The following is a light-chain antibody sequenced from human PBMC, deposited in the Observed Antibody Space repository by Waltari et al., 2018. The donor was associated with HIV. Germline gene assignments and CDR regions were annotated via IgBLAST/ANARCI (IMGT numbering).Light chain of an antibody. CDR1: QGISNY. J-gene: IGKJ3*01. Sequence: IQMTQSPSSLSASVGDRVTITCRASQGISNYLVWYQQRPWKRPKLLIYDASTLQSGVPSRFRGSGSGTDFTLTISSLQPEDVASYYCQQYSSAPFTFGPGTKVDIK. V-gene: IGKV1-27*01. CDR2: DAS. CDR3: QQYSSAPFT.